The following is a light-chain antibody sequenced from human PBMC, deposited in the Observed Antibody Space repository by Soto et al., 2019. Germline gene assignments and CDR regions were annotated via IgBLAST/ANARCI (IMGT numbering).Light chain of an antibody. CDR2: GAS. Sequence: EIVLTQSPGTLSLSPGQRATLSCRASQSVSSSYLAWYQQKTGQAPRLLIYGASSRATGIPDRFSGSGSGTDFTLTSSRLEPEDFAVYSCQQYGSSPRTFGQGTKVEIK. CDR3: QQYGSSPRT. CDR1: QSVSSSY. J-gene: IGKJ1*01. V-gene: IGKV3-20*01.